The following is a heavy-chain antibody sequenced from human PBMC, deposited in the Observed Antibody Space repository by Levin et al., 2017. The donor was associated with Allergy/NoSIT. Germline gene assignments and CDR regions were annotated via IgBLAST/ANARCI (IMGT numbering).Heavy chain of an antibody. V-gene: IGHV4-34*01. Sequence: PSETLSLTCAVYGGSFSGYYWGWIRQPPGKGLEWIGEIDHSGSTNFNPSLKSRVTISVDTSNNHFSLRLSSVTAADTAVYYCARGIAAAQKGVPFDYWGQGTLVTVSS. CDR3: ARGIAAAQKGVPFDY. J-gene: IGHJ4*02. CDR1: GGSFSGYY. D-gene: IGHD6-13*01. CDR2: IDHSGST.